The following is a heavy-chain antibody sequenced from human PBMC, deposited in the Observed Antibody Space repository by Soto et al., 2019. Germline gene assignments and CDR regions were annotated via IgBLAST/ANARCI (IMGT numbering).Heavy chain of an antibody. D-gene: IGHD2-15*01. CDR2: ISWNSGSI. V-gene: IGHV3-9*01. Sequence: GGSLRLSCAASGFTFDDYAVHWVRQAPGKGLEWVSGISWNSGSIGYADSVKGRFTISRDNAKNSLYLQMNSLRAEDTALYYCAKLGGPFDIWGQGTMVTVSS. CDR3: AKLGGPFDI. J-gene: IGHJ3*02. CDR1: GFTFDDYA.